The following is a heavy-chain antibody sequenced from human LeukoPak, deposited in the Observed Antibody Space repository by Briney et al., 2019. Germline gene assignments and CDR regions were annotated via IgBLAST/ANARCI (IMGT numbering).Heavy chain of an antibody. CDR2: INHSGST. CDR1: GGSFSGYY. Sequence: SETLSLTCAVYGGSFSGYYWSWIRQPPEKGLEWIGEINHSGSTNYNPSLKSRVTISVDTSKNQFSLKLSSVTAADTAVYYCARGQDIVVVPAALGWFDPWGQGTLVTVSS. CDR3: ARGQDIVVVPAALGWFDP. J-gene: IGHJ5*02. D-gene: IGHD2-2*01. V-gene: IGHV4-34*01.